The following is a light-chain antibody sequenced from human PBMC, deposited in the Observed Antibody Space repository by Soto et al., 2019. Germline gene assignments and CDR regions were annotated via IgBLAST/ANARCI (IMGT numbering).Light chain of an antibody. CDR1: QGISRW. Sequence: DIQMTQSPSTLSASVGDTVTITCRAGQGISRWLAWYQRKPGRAPNLLIYEASTLESGVPSRFSGSGSGTEFTLTISSLHPDDFATYYCHQYDTYSWTFGQGTKVEIK. CDR3: HQYDTYSWT. V-gene: IGKV1-5*03. J-gene: IGKJ1*01. CDR2: EAS.